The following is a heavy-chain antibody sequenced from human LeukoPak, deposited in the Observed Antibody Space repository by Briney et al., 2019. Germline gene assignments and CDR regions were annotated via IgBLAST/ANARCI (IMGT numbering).Heavy chain of an antibody. Sequence: PGGSLRLSCAASVFTFSDYNMRLIRQAPGKGLGWVSSISSTSGYIFYADSVKGRFTISRDNAKNSLYLQMNCLRAEHTAIYYCEKAGAGEYYVDYWGQGTLVTVSS. D-gene: IGHD2-21*01. CDR2: ISSTSGYI. J-gene: IGHJ4*02. V-gene: IGHV3-11*06. CDR1: VFTFSDYN. CDR3: EKAGAGEYYVDY.